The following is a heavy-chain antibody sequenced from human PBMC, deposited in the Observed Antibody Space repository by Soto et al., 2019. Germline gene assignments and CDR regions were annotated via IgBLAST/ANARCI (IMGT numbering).Heavy chain of an antibody. J-gene: IGHJ4*02. D-gene: IGHD1-20*01. V-gene: IGHV3-33*01. CDR2: IWYDGSNK. Sequence: GGSLRLSCAASGFTFSSYGMHWVRQAPGKGLEWVAVIWYDGSNKYYADSVKGRFTISRDNSKNTLYLQMNSLRAEDTAVYYCTRVGITGTTPDYWGQGTLVTVSS. CDR1: GFTFSSYG. CDR3: TRVGITGTTPDY.